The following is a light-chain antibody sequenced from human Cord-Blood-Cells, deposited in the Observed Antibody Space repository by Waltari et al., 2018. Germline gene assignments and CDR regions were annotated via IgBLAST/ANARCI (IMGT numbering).Light chain of an antibody. J-gene: IGKJ1*01. CDR3: QQYGSSPWT. Sequence: EIVLTQSPGTLSLSPGERATPSCRASQSVSSSYLAWYQQKPGQAPRLLIYGASSRATGIPDRFRVSGSGSDFTLTISRLEPEDFAVYYCQQYGSSPWTFGQGTKVEIK. V-gene: IGKV3-20*01. CDR1: QSVSSSY. CDR2: GAS.